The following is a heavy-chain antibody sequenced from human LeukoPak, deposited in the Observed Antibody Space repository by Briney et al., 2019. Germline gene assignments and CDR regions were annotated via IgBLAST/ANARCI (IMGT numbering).Heavy chain of an antibody. J-gene: IGHJ4*02. CDR2: IYTSGST. Sequence: PSETPSLTCTVSGGSISSGSHYWSWIRQPAGRGLEWIGRIYTSGSTSYNPSLKSRVTISVETSKNEFSLKLRSVTAADTAVYYCARVTGYRIEDYFDYWGQGTLVTVSS. CDR3: ARVTGYRIEDYFDY. V-gene: IGHV4-61*02. CDR1: GGSISSGSHY. D-gene: IGHD6-13*01.